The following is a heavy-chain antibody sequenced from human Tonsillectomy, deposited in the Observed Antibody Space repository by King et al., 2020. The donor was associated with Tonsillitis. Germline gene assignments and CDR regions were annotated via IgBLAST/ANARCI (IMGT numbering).Heavy chain of an antibody. Sequence: EVQLVESGGGVVRPGGSLRLSCAASGFIFEDYGLSWVRQAPGKGLEWLSGLNWNGASTVFADSVKGRFTISRDNAKNSLYLHMNSLRAEDTALYYCARRASAVTWWYFDLWGRGTLVTVSS. CDR2: LNWNGAST. CDR3: ARRASAVTWWYFDL. V-gene: IGHV3-20*04. D-gene: IGHD4-17*01. CDR1: GFIFEDYG. J-gene: IGHJ2*01.